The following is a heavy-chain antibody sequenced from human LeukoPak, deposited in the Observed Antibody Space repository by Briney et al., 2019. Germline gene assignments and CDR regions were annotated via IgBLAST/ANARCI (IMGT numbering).Heavy chain of an antibody. CDR1: GGSFSGYY. Sequence: SETLSLTCAVYGGSFSGYYWSWIRQPPGKGLEWIGEINHSGSTNYNPSLKSRVTISVDTSKNQFSLELSSVTAADTAVYYCARAPYDILTGWDAFDIWGQGTMVTVSS. D-gene: IGHD3-9*01. V-gene: IGHV4-34*01. J-gene: IGHJ3*02. CDR3: ARAPYDILTGWDAFDI. CDR2: INHSGST.